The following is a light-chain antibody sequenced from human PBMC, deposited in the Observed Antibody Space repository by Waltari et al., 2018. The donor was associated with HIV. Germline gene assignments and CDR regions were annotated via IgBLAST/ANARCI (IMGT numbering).Light chain of an antibody. J-gene: IGLJ2*01. CDR1: NSDIGTYDY. CDR3: SSFANRDGFYVL. CDR2: EVT. Sequence: QSALTQPPSASGSPGQSVTLSCTGTNSDIGTYDYVSWYHPPPGKAPKLVISEVTKRPSGVSDRFSGSKSGNTAFLTVSGLQAEDEADYYCSSFANRDGFYVLFGGGTRLTVL. V-gene: IGLV2-8*01.